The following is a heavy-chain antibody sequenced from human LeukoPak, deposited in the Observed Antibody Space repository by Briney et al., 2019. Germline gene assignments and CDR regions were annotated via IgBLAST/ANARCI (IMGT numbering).Heavy chain of an antibody. CDR2: VKYDGISE. Sequence: GGSLRLSCVASGFTFSSFGMHWVRQAPGKGLDWVAFVKYDGISEFYTDSVKGRFRISRDDSQSTVYLQMNSLKPEDTAVYYCARDNRHFVVVSGMTDHYMDVWGRGATVTISS. D-gene: IGHD2-21*01. J-gene: IGHJ6*03. CDR3: ARDNRHFVVVSGMTDHYMDV. V-gene: IGHV3-30*02. CDR1: GFTFSSFG.